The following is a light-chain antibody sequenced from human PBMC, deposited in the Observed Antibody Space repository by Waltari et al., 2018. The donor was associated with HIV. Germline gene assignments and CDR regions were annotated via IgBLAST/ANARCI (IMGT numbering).Light chain of an antibody. J-gene: IGKJ1*01. CDR1: QSVNTY. V-gene: IGKV1-39*01. CDR2: AAS. Sequence: DIQMTQSPSSLSASVGDRVTITCRASQSVNTYLSWYQQKPGKAPKLLIYAASSLQSGVPSRFSGSGSGTDFTLTISSLQPEDFATYYCQQSFSSPWTFGQGTKVEIK. CDR3: QQSFSSPWT.